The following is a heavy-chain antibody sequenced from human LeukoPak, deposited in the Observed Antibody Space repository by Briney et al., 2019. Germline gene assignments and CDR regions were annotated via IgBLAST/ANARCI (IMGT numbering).Heavy chain of an antibody. CDR2: IYYSGST. Sequence: SETLSLTCTVSGGSISSYHWSWIRQPPGKGLEWIGYIYYSGSTNYNPSLKSRVTISVDTSKNQFSLKLSSVTAADTAVYYCARHPDYFDAFDIWGQGTMVTVSS. V-gene: IGHV4-59*08. J-gene: IGHJ3*02. CDR3: ARHPDYFDAFDI. CDR1: GGSISSYH. D-gene: IGHD4/OR15-4a*01.